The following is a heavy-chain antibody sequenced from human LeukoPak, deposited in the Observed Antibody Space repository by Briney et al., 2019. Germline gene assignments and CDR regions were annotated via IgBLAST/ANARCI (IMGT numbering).Heavy chain of an antibody. V-gene: IGHV4-59*01. CDR3: ARDPGLDYFGY. D-gene: IGHD7-27*01. J-gene: IGHJ4*02. Sequence: SETLSLTCTVSGGSISSYYWSWIRQPPGKGLEWIGYIYYSGSTNYNPSLKSRVTISVDTSKNQFSLKLSSVTAADTAVYYCARDPGLDYFGYWGQGTLVTVSS. CDR2: IYYSGST. CDR1: GGSISSYY.